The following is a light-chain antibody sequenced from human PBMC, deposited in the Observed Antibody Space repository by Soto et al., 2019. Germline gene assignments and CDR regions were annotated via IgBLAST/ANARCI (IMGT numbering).Light chain of an antibody. CDR1: QSISSY. CDR3: QQSYNTPRT. V-gene: IGKV1-39*01. Sequence: DIQMTQSPSSLSASVGDRVTITCRASQSISSYLNWYQEKPVKAPQLLIYAASSLQSGVPSRFSGSGSGTDFTLTISSLQPEDFATYYCQQSYNTPRTFGQGTKVEIK. CDR2: AAS. J-gene: IGKJ1*01.